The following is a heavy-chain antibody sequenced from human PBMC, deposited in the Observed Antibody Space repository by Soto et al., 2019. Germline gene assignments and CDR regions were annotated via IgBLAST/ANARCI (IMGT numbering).Heavy chain of an antibody. V-gene: IGHV3-30*18. J-gene: IGHJ6*02. D-gene: IGHD3-10*01. Sequence: QVQLVESGGGVVQPGRSLRLSCAASGFTFSSYGIHWVRQAPGKGLEWVAVISYDGSNKYYADSVKGRFTISRDNSKNTLYLQMNSLRAEDTAVYYCAKDHSSGSNPADVWGQGTTVTVSS. CDR1: GFTFSSYG. CDR2: ISYDGSNK. CDR3: AKDHSSGSNPADV.